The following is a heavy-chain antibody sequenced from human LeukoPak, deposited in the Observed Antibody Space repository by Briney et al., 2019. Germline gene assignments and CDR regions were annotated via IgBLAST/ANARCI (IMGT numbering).Heavy chain of an antibody. Sequence: ASVKVSCKASGYTFSGHYMHWVRQAPGQGLEWMGWINPNSGGTNYAQKFQGRVTMTRGTSISTAYMELSRLRSDDSAVYFCARPYAVAGPIDYWGQGTLVTVSS. CDR1: GYTFSGHY. V-gene: IGHV1-2*02. CDR3: ARPYAVAGPIDY. D-gene: IGHD6-19*01. J-gene: IGHJ4*02. CDR2: INPNSGGT.